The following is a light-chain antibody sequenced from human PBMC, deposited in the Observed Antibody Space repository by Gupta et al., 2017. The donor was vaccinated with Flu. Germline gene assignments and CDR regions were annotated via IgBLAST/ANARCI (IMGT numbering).Light chain of an antibody. CDR3: QQYDNTKRT. Sequence: DIVMTPSPDSLAVSLGERATINCKSSQSVLSSSNNKNYLAWYQQKPGQPPRLLIYWASTRESGVPDRFSGSGSGTDFTLTISSLQAEDVAVYYCQQYDNTKRTFGQGTKVETK. J-gene: IGKJ1*01. CDR1: QSVLSSSNNKNY. V-gene: IGKV4-1*01. CDR2: WAS.